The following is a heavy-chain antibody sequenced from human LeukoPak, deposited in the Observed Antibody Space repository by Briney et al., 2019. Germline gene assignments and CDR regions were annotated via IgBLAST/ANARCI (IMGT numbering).Heavy chain of an antibody. CDR2: INPSGGST. D-gene: IGHD6-19*01. J-gene: IGHJ1*01. V-gene: IGHV1-46*01. CDR1: GYTFTSYY. CDR3: ARGGYSSGWRIKYFQH. Sequence: GASVKVSCKASGYTFTSYYMHWVRQAPGQGLEWMGIINPSGGSTSYAQNFQGRVTMTRDTSTSTVYMELSSLRSEDTAVYYCARGGYSSGWRIKYFQHWGQGTLVTVSS.